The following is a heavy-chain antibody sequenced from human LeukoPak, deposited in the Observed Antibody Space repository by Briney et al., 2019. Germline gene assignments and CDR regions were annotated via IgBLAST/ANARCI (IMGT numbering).Heavy chain of an antibody. CDR1: GGSITSSRHF. Sequence: SETLSLTCAVSGGSITSSRHFWGWIRQPPGKGPEWIGSMFYTGTPFYSPSFKSRITISVDTSNNQFSLNLRSVTAADTAIYYCARHVYPYENRPEGERAFDIWGQGTMVTVSS. CDR2: MFYTGTP. J-gene: IGHJ3*02. V-gene: IGHV4-39*07. D-gene: IGHD1-26*01. CDR3: ARHVYPYENRPEGERAFDI.